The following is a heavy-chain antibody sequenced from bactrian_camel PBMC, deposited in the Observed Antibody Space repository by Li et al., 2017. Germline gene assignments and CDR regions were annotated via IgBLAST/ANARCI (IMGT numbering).Heavy chain of an antibody. CDR2: INSDGRT. CDR3: AADSVNLQLARWYNY. Sequence: VQLVESGGGSVQPGGSLRLSCLASGFSFSTYAMNWVRQAPGKDLEWLSGINSDGRTYYRDSVKGRFTITQENAKDTLFVYLHTTSLKAEDTATYYCAADSVNLQLARWYNYWGQGTQVTVS. J-gene: IGHJ4*01. D-gene: IGHD6*01. CDR1: GFSFSTYA. V-gene: IGHV3S10*01.